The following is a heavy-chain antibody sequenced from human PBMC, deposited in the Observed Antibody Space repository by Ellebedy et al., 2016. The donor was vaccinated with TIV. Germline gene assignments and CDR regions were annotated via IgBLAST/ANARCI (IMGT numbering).Heavy chain of an antibody. D-gene: IGHD3-22*01. CDR1: GFTFSNAW. J-gene: IGHJ6*02. CDR3: TTGYYYDSSSFMDV. Sequence: GGSLRLSCAASGFTFSNAWMSWVRQAPGEGLEWVGRIKSKTDGGTTDYAAPVKGRFTISRDDSKNTLYLQMNSLKTEDTAVYYCTTGYYYDSSSFMDVWGQGTTVTVSS. V-gene: IGHV3-15*01. CDR2: IKSKTDGGTT.